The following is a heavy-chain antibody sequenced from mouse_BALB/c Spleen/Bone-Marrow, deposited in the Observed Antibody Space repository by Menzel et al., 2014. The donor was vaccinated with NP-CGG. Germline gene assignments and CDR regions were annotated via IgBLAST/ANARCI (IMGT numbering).Heavy chain of an antibody. D-gene: IGHD4-1*01. CDR1: GFTFSDYA. CDR2: ISNLAFSI. CDR3: ARVWDYWYFDV. J-gene: IGHJ1*01. V-gene: IGHV5-15*02. Sequence: VQLKESGGGLVQPGGSRKLSCAASGFTFSDYAMAWVRQAPGKGPEWVAFISNLAFSIYYADTVTGRFTISRENAKNTLYLEMTSLRSEDTAMYYCARVWDYWYFDVWGAGTTVTVSP.